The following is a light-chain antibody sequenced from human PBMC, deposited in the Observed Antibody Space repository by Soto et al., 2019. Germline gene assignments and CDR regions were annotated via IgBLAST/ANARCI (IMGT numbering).Light chain of an antibody. Sequence: EIVLTQFPATLSLSPGERATLSCRASQSVSSYLAWYQQKPGQAHRLLIYDISNRATGIPARFIGSGSGTDFTLTISSLEPEDSAVYYCQQRNAWPRNTFGQGTKLEI. J-gene: IGKJ2*01. V-gene: IGKV3-11*01. CDR2: DIS. CDR1: QSVSSY. CDR3: QQRNAWPRNT.